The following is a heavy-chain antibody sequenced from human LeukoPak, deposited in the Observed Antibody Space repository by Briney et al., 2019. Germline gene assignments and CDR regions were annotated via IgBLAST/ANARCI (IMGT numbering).Heavy chain of an antibody. CDR1: GGSFSGYY. CDR3: ARGPFDY. Sequence: SETLSLTCAVYGGSFSGYYWSWIRQPPGKGLEWIGEINHSGSINYNPSLKSRVTISVDTSKNQFSLKLSSVTAADTAVYYCARGPFDYWGQGTLVTVSS. CDR2: INHSGSI. V-gene: IGHV4-34*01. J-gene: IGHJ4*02.